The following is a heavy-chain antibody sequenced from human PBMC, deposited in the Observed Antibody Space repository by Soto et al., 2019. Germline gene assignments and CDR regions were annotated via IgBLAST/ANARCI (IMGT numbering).Heavy chain of an antibody. CDR3: ASHYDSSGYYYRGLDY. CDR2: IIPIFGTA. J-gene: IGHJ4*02. D-gene: IGHD3-22*01. V-gene: IGHV1-69*12. CDR1: GGTFSSYA. Sequence: QVQLVQSGAEVKKPGSSVKVSCKASGGTFSSYAISWVRQAPGQGLEWMGGIIPIFGTADYAQTFQGRVTITADESTSTGNMELSSLRSEDTAVSYCASHYDSSGYYYRGLDYWGQGTLVTVSS.